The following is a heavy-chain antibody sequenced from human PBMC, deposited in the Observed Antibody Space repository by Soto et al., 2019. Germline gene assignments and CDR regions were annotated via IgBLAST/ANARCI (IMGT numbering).Heavy chain of an antibody. Sequence: QVQLQESGPGLVKPSETLSLNCTVSGDSINNYYWNWIRQPPGKGMEWIGYISYIGSTTYNPSLESRVTISVDTSKNQFSLRLSSVTAADTAVYFCARGYCSGVICYLYYFDYWCQGTLVTVSS. J-gene: IGHJ4*02. V-gene: IGHV4-59*01. CDR2: ISYIGST. CDR3: ARGYCSGVICYLYYFDY. D-gene: IGHD2-15*01. CDR1: GDSINNYY.